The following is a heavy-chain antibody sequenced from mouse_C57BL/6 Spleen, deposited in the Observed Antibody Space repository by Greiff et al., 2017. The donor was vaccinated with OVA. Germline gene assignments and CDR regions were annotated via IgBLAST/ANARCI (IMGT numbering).Heavy chain of an antibody. CDR1: GYAFSSYW. V-gene: IGHV1-80*01. D-gene: IGHD2-4*01. CDR3: ARGRYEYAYYYAMDD. J-gene: IGHJ4*01. CDR2: IYPGAGDT. Sequence: QVQLKESGAELVKPGASVKISCKASGYAFSSYWMNWVKQRPGKGLEWFGQIYPGAGDTNYNGKFTGKAPLTASKSASTANMQLSSLNSEDSAVYVCARGRYEYAYYYAMDDWGTGTSVTVSS.